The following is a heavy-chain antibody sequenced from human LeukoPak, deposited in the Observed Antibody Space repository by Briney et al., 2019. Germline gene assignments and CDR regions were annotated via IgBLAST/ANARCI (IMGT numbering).Heavy chain of an antibody. CDR1: GGTFSSYA. CDR3: ARDPSRSGDAFDI. D-gene: IGHD6-19*01. Sequence: SVKVSCKASGGTFSSYAISWVRQAPGQGLEWMGGIIPIFGTVNYAQKFQGRVTITTDESTSTAYMELSSLRSEDTAVYYCARDPSRSGDAFDIWGQGTMVTVSS. CDR2: IIPIFGTV. J-gene: IGHJ3*02. V-gene: IGHV1-69*05.